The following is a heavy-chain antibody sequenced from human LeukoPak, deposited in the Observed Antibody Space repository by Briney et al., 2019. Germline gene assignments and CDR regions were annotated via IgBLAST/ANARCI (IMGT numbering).Heavy chain of an antibody. V-gene: IGHV3-30*18. D-gene: IGHD6-13*01. Sequence: TGGSLRLSCAASGFTFSTYGMQWVRQAPGKGLEWVAVIAFDGSIEHYADSVKGRFTVSRDNSKNTLYLQMNSLRAEDTAVYYCAKEIAVYSSSWYFQHWGQGTLVTVSS. CDR3: AKEIAVYSSSWYFQH. CDR2: IAFDGSIE. J-gene: IGHJ1*01. CDR1: GFTFSTYG.